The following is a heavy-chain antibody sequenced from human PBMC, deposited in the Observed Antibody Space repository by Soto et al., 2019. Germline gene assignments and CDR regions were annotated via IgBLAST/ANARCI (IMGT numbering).Heavy chain of an antibody. Sequence: PGGSLRLSCAASGFTFSEYAMSWVRQAPGKGLEWVSAITSSGGRTYYADSVKGRFTISRDNSKNMLYLQMNSLRAEDTALYYCAKDYSRQPAVPLDYWGQGTLVTVSS. V-gene: IGHV3-23*01. D-gene: IGHD2-15*01. CDR3: AKDYSRQPAVPLDY. CDR2: ITSSGGRT. CDR1: GFTFSEYA. J-gene: IGHJ4*02.